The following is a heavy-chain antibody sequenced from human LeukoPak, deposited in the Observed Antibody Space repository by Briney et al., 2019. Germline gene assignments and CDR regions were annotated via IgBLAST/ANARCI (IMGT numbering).Heavy chain of an antibody. D-gene: IGHD2-2*01. CDR3: ARRTGDTRFCSRFSCFLPDY. V-gene: IGHV3-30*01. J-gene: IGHJ4*02. CDR2: ISNGGTE. Sequence: GRSLRLSCAASGFTFSDFGMNWVRQAPGKGLEWVASISNGGTEFYAASVKGRFAISRDTSTNTLSLQMNSLRAEDTAVYFCARRTGDTRFCSRFSCFLPDYWGQGTLVTVSS. CDR1: GFTFSDFG.